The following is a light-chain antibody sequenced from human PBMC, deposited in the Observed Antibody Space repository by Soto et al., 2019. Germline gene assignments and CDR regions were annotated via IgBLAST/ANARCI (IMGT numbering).Light chain of an antibody. V-gene: IGKV1-39*01. Sequence: DIQMTHSPSSLSASVGDRVTITCRASQSIRSYLNWYQQKPGKAPTLLIYAASSLQSGVTSRFSGSGSGTDFTLTISSLQPEDFATYYCQQSYSTPYTFGQGTKVDIK. J-gene: IGKJ2*01. CDR3: QQSYSTPYT. CDR2: AAS. CDR1: QSIRSY.